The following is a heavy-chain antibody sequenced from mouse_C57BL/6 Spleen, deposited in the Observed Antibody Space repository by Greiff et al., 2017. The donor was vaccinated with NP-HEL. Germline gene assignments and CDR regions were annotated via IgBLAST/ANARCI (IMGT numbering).Heavy chain of an antibody. J-gene: IGHJ4*01. Sequence: VQLQQSGPELVKPGASVKMSCKASGYTFTDYNMHWVKQSHGKSLEWIGYINPNNGGTSYNQKFKGKATLTVNKSSSTAYMELRSLTSEDSAVYYCARGAFSTTVVAKNAMDYWGQGTSVTVSS. CDR3: ARGAFSTTVVAKNAMDY. D-gene: IGHD1-1*01. CDR1: GYTFTDYN. V-gene: IGHV1-22*01. CDR2: INPNNGGT.